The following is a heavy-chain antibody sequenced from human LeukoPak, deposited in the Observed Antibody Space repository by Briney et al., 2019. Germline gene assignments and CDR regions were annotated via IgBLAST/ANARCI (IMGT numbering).Heavy chain of an antibody. D-gene: IGHD3-16*01. CDR1: GYTFTNYY. V-gene: IGHV1-46*01. Sequence: ASVKVSCKASGYTFTNYYMHWVRQAPGQGLEWMGIIRHSGGTIYAQKFQGRVAMPGDTSTSTAYMELSSLRSEDTALYYCAREEEGGTFDYWGQGTLVTVSS. J-gene: IGHJ4*01. CDR2: IRHSGGT. CDR3: AREEEGGTFDY.